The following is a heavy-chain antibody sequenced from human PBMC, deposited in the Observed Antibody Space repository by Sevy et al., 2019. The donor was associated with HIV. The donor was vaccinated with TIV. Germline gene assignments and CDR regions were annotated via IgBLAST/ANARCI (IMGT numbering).Heavy chain of an antibody. Sequence: GGSLRLSCAASGFTFSSYGMHWVRQAPGKGLEWVAVISYDGSNKYYADSVKGRFTISRDNSKNTLYLQMNSLRAEDMAVYYCAKAADEGSSWYSAYSSYYGMDFWGQGTTVTVSS. V-gene: IGHV3-30*18. CDR1: GFTFSSYG. J-gene: IGHJ6*02. CDR3: AKAADEGSSWYSAYSSYYGMDF. CDR2: ISYDGSNK. D-gene: IGHD6-13*01.